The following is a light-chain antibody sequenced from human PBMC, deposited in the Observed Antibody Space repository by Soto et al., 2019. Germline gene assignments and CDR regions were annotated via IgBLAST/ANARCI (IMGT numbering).Light chain of an antibody. CDR2: GAS. CDR3: QQYNSYSLT. Sequence: DIQMTQSPSTLSASVGDRVTITCRASQSVTSRLAWYQQKPGKAPKLLIYGASNLESGVPSRFSGCGSGTEFTLTISSLQPDDFATYYCQQYNSYSLTFGGGTTVEIK. V-gene: IGKV1-5*01. CDR1: QSVTSR. J-gene: IGKJ4*01.